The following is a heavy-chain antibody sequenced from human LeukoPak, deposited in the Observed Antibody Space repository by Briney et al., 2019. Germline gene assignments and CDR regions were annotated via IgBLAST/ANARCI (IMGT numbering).Heavy chain of an antibody. Sequence: PGGSLTLSCAASGLNNNFWMSWVRQAPGKGLEWVANVKHDGSERYYVDSVKGRFTISRDNATISVSLQMNSLRAEDAGVYYCASHQDLEYSLSSGGYYFDYWGQGILVTVSS. D-gene: IGHD2-15*01. CDR3: ASHQDLEYSLSSGGYYFDY. V-gene: IGHV3-7*01. J-gene: IGHJ4*02. CDR2: VKHDGSER. CDR1: GLNNNFW.